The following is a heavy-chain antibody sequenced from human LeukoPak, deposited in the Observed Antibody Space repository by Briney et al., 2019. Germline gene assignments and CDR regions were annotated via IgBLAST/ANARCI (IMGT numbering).Heavy chain of an antibody. CDR3: ARVAAAVSRWFDP. CDR2: INPNSGGT. D-gene: IGHD6-13*01. V-gene: IGHV1-2*02. J-gene: IGHJ5*02. CDR1: GYTFTGYY. Sequence: ASVKVSCKASGYTFTGYYMHWVRQAPGQGLEWMGWINPNSGGTNYAQKFQGRVTMTRDTSISAAYMELSRLRSDDTAVYYCARVAAAVSRWFDPWGQGTLVTVSS.